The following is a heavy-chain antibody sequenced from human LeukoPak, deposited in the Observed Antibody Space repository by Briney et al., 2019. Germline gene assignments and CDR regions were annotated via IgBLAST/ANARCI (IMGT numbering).Heavy chain of an antibody. CDR3: AGSRNSGWYGNYYYGMDV. Sequence: ASVKVSCKASGYTFTSYDINWVRQATGQGLEWMGGMNPNSGNTGYAQKFQGRVTMTTNTSISTAYMELSSLRSEDTAVYYCAGSRNSGWYGNYYYGMDVWGQGTTITVS. CDR1: GYTFTSYD. J-gene: IGHJ6*02. CDR2: MNPNSGNT. D-gene: IGHD6-19*01. V-gene: IGHV1-8*01.